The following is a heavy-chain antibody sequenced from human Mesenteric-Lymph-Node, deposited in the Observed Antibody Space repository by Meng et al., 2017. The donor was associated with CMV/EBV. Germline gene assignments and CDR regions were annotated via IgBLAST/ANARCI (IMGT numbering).Heavy chain of an antibody. V-gene: IGHV3-48*03. D-gene: IGHD3-10*01. Sequence: GGSLRLSCVASGFPFSSYEMNWVRQAPGKGLEWISYISSSAIIIYDADSVKGRFTISRDNAKNSLYLQMNSLRAEDTAVYYCARVKYGYFDYWGQGTLVTVSS. CDR1: GFPFSSYE. J-gene: IGHJ4*02. CDR2: ISSSAIII. CDR3: ARVKYGYFDY.